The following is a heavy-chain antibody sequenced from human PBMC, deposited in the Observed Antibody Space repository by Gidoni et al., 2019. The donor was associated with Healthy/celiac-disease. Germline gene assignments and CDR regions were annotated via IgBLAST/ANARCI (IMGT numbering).Heavy chain of an antibody. D-gene: IGHD3-22*01. V-gene: IGHV1-69*02. CDR2: IIPILGIA. CDR1: GGTFSSYT. CDR3: ARVYYDSSGYAQKDY. Sequence: QVQLVQSGAEVKTPGSSVKVPCKASGGTFSSYTISRVRPAPGQGLEWMGRIIPILGIANYAQKFQGRVTITADKSTSTAYMELSSLRSEDTAVYYCARVYYDSSGYAQKDYWGQGTLVTVSS. J-gene: IGHJ4*02.